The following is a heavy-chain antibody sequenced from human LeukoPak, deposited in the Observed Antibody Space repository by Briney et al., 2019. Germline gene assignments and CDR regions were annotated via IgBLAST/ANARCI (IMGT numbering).Heavy chain of an antibody. J-gene: IGHJ4*02. CDR2: IKQDGSEK. Sequence: GGSLRLSCAASGFTFSNAWMSWVRQAPGKGLEWVANIKQDGSEKYYVDSVKGRFTISRDNAKNSLYLQMNSLRAEDTAVYYCASSGFSSGYYHGDYWGQGTLVTVSS. V-gene: IGHV3-7*01. CDR3: ASSGFSSGYYHGDY. D-gene: IGHD3-22*01. CDR1: GFTFSNAW.